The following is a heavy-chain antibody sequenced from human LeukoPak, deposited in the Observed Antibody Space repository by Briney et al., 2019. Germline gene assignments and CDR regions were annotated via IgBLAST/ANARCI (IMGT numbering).Heavy chain of an antibody. CDR2: ISSSGSTI. Sequence: PGGSLRLSCAASGFTFSDYYMSWIRQAPGKGLEWVSYISSSGSTIYYADSVKGRFTISRDNAKNSLYLQMNSLRAEDTAVYYCAKDKWWFGEYDAFDIWGQGTMVTVSS. CDR1: GFTFSDYY. D-gene: IGHD3-10*01. J-gene: IGHJ3*02. CDR3: AKDKWWFGEYDAFDI. V-gene: IGHV3-11*01.